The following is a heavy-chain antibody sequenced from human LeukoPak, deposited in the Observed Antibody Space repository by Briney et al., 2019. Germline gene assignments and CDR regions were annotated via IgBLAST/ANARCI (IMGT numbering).Heavy chain of an antibody. CDR1: GFTFRSYA. CDR2: ITADCGST. CDR3: ARVWLRDYMDV. J-gene: IGHJ6*03. D-gene: IGHD5-12*01. V-gene: IGHV3-23*01. Sequence: HPGGSLRLSCAVSGFTFRSYAMNWVRQAPGKGLGWVAAITADCGSTHYTTSVKGRFIISRDTPNNTLSLQMNKLRAEDKAVYLCARVWLRDYMDVWGEGTTVSVSS.